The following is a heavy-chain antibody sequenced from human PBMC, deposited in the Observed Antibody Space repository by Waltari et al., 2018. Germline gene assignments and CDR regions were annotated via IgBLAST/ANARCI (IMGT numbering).Heavy chain of an antibody. J-gene: IGHJ2*01. V-gene: IGHV4-38-2*02. Sequence: QVQLQESGPGLVKPSETLSLTCTVSGYSISSGYYWGWIRQPPGKGLGWIGSIYHSGSTYYNPSLKSRVTISVDTSKNQFSLKLSSVTAADTAVYYCARPSYYDFWSGYYSPYWYFDLWGRGTLVTVSS. CDR1: GYSISSGYY. D-gene: IGHD3-3*01. CDR3: ARPSYYDFWSGYYSPYWYFDL. CDR2: IYHSGST.